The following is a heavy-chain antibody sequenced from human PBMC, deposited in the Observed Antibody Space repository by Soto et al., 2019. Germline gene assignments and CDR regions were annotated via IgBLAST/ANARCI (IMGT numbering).Heavy chain of an antibody. D-gene: IGHD2-8*01. J-gene: IGHJ5*02. CDR1: GFTFKTYD. CDR3: ARGRSNGFSSSPPPRFDL. V-gene: IGHV3-13*01. Sequence: PGGSLRLSCVASGFTFKTYDMYWVRQVPGQGLEWVSGIGTLRDTFYSAAVAGRFIVSRENGRNSLYLQMNSLRVGDSGIYFCARGRSNGFSSSPPPRFDLWGQGTLVTVSS. CDR2: IGTLRDT.